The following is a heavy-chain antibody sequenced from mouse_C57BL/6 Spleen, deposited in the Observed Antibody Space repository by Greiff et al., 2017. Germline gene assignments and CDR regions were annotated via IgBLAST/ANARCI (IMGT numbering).Heavy chain of an antibody. CDR3: TSLGYDSYYYAIDY. V-gene: IGHV1-5*01. J-gene: IGHJ4*01. CDR1: GYTFTSYW. D-gene: IGHD2-4*01. Sequence: EVQLQQSGTVLARPGASVKMSCKTSGYTFTSYWMHWVKQRPGQGLEWIGAIYPGNSDTSYNQKFKGKAKLTAVTSSSTAYMELSSLTNEDSAVYYCTSLGYDSYYYAIDYWGQGTSVTVSS. CDR2: IYPGNSDT.